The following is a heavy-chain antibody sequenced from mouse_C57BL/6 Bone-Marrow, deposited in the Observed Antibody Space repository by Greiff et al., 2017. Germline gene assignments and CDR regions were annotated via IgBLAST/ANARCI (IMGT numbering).Heavy chain of an antibody. J-gene: IGHJ3*01. CDR1: GYTFTSYW. CDR2: IYPGNSDT. Sequence: VQLVESGTVLARPGASVKMSCKTSGYTFTSYWMHWVKQRPGQGLEWIGAIYPGNSDTSYNQKFKGKAKLTAVTSASTAYMELSSLTNEDSAVYYCTRRQLRLPPWFAYWGQGTLVTVSA. D-gene: IGHD3-2*02. CDR3: TRRQLRLPPWFAY. V-gene: IGHV1-5*01.